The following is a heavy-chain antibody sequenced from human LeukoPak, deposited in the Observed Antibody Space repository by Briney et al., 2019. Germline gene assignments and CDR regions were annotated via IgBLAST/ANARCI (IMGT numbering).Heavy chain of an antibody. CDR3: VTASPYSGLGD. J-gene: IGHJ4*01. CDR2: ISSKGQSD. V-gene: IGHV3-64D*06. D-gene: IGHD3-16*01. CDR1: GFTFSKYA. Sequence: GGSLRLSCSASGFTFSKYAMHWVRPAPGKGLEYVSGISSKGQSDFYADSVMGRFTVSRDNTENTLWLQMSSLRVEDTAVYFCVTASPYSGLGDWGHGTLVIASS.